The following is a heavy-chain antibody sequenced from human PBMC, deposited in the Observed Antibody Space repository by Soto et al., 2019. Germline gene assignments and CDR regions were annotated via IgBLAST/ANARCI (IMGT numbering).Heavy chain of an antibody. CDR3: AFQPLLWFGESFDY. CDR1: CGSFSGYY. CDR2: INHRGST. D-gene: IGHD3-10*01. V-gene: IGHV4-34*01. Sequence: PSETLSLTCAVYCGSFSGYYWSWIRQPPGKGLEWIGEINHRGSTNYNPSLKSRVTISVDTSKNQFSLKRSSVTAADTAVYYCAFQPLLWFGESFDYWGQGTLVTVSS. J-gene: IGHJ4*02.